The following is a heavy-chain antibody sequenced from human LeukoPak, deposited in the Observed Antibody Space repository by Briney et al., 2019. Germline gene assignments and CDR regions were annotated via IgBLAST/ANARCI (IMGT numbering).Heavy chain of an antibody. D-gene: IGHD2-2*01. V-gene: IGHV3-30*03. Sequence: GGSLRLSCAASGFTFSSYGMHWVRQAPGKGLEWVAVISYDGSNKYYADSVKGRFTISRDNSKNTLYLQMNSLRAEDTAVYYCARAQVVPAAPFDYWGQGTLVTVSS. CDR3: ARAQVVPAAPFDY. CDR2: ISYDGSNK. CDR1: GFTFSSYG. J-gene: IGHJ4*02.